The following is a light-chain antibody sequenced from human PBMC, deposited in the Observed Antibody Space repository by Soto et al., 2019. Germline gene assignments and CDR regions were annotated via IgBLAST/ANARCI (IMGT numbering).Light chain of an antibody. CDR3: SSSAGSYNFVV. J-gene: IGLJ3*02. CDR2: EVN. CDR1: SSDIGGYNS. Sequence: QSALTQPPSASGSPGQSVTISCTGTSSDIGGYNSVSWYQQHPGKAPKLMIYEVNKRPSGVPDRFSGSKSGNTASLTVSGLQAEDEADYFCSSSAGSYNFVVFGGGTKLTVL. V-gene: IGLV2-8*01.